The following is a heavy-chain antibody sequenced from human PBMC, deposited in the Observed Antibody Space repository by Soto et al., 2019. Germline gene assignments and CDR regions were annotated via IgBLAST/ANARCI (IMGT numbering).Heavy chain of an antibody. J-gene: IGHJ4*02. CDR3: ARGIDEYKFGDWDPWRLYYFDY. Sequence: QVQLQESGPGLVKPSQTLSLTCTVSGGSISSGGYYWSWIRQHPGKGLEWIGSIYYSGSTYYNPSLKSRVTISVDTSKNQFSLKLSSVTAADTAVYYCARGIDEYKFGDWDPWRLYYFDYWRQGTLVTVSS. CDR2: IYYSGST. CDR1: GGSISSGGYY. D-gene: IGHD3-10*01. V-gene: IGHV4-31*03.